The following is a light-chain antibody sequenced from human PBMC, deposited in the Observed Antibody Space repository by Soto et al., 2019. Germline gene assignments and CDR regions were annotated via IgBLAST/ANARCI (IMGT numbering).Light chain of an antibody. CDR1: QGISGY. CDR3: QQLSSHPYT. J-gene: IGKJ2*01. Sequence: IQLTQSPSSLSASVGDRVTITCRASQGISGYLAWYQQRPGQAPKLLIYDASTFQSGVPSRVGGSGSGTDFTLTITSLQPEDFATYYCQQLSSHPYTFGQGTKVDIK. V-gene: IGKV1-9*01. CDR2: DAS.